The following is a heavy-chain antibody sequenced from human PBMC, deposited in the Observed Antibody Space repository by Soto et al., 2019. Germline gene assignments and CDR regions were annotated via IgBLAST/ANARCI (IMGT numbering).Heavy chain of an antibody. CDR3: TKGAWLDDF. CDR1: GFIFDTFD. D-gene: IGHD6-19*01. Sequence: HPGGSLRLSCAASGFIFDTFDMSWVRQAPGKGLEWVSAIIGHNGRTYYADSVTGRFTISKDNSNKTLYLQMSSLRVEDTAIYYCTKGAWLDDFCGQGVLVTVSS. CDR2: IIGHNGRT. V-gene: IGHV3-23*01. J-gene: IGHJ4*02.